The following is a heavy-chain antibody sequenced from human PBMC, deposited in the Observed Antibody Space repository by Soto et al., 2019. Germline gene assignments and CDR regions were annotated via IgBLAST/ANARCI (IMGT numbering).Heavy chain of an antibody. D-gene: IGHD3-3*01. CDR2: IYYSGST. J-gene: IGHJ6*03. Sequence: QLQLQESGPGLVKPSETLSLTCTVSGGSISSSIYYWGWIRQPPGKGLEWIGSIYYSGSTYYNPSLTSRVTISVDTSKNQFSLKLSSVTAADTAVYYCARHPLYDFWSGLSYYYMDVWGKGTTVTVSS. CDR3: ARHPLYDFWSGLSYYYMDV. CDR1: GGSISSSIYY. V-gene: IGHV4-39*01.